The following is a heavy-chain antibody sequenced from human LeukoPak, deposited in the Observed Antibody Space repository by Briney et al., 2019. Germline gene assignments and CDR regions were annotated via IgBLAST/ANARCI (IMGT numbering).Heavy chain of an antibody. V-gene: IGHV3-66*01. CDR1: GFTVSSNY. Sequence: GGSLRLSCAASGFTVSSNYMSWVRQAPGKGLEWVSVIYSGGSTYYADSVKGRFTISRDNSKNTLYLQMNSLRAEDTAVYYCARADTDGYNLFGYFDYWGQGTLVTVSS. CDR3: ARADTDGYNLFGYFDY. J-gene: IGHJ4*02. CDR2: IYSGGST. D-gene: IGHD5-24*01.